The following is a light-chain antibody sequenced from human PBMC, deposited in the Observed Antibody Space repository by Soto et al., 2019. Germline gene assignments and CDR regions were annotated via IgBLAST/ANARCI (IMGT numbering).Light chain of an antibody. CDR3: CSYTSSTNYV. J-gene: IGLJ1*01. CDR1: SSDVSIYNY. V-gene: IGLV2-14*01. CDR2: EVS. Sequence: QSVLTQPASVSGSPGQSITISCTGTSSDVSIYNYVSWYQQHPGKAPKLMIYEVSNRPSGVSNRLSGAKSGNTASLTISGLQVEDEADYYCCSYTSSTNYVFGAGTKVTVL.